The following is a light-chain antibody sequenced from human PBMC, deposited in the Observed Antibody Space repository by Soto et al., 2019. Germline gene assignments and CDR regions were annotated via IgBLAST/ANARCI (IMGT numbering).Light chain of an antibody. CDR2: RTF. Sequence: QSVLTQPPSASRTPGQRVTISCSGSASNIGSKTVDWYQHLPGTAPKLLIHRTFQRPSGVPARFSGSKSDTSASLAISGLQSEDEADYYCAAWDDTLDEYVFGTGTKVTAL. CDR1: ASNIGSKT. CDR3: AAWDDTLDEYV. V-gene: IGLV1-44*01. J-gene: IGLJ1*01.